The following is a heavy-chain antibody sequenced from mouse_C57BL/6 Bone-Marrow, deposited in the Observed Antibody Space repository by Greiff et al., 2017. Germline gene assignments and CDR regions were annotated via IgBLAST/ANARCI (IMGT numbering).Heavy chain of an antibody. CDR1: GFTFSDYG. CDR3: ARWLLNWYFDF. V-gene: IGHV5-17*01. CDR2: ISSGSSTI. Sequence: EVQLQESGGGLVKPGGSLKLSCAASGFTFSDYGMHWVRQAPEKGLEWVAYISSGSSTIYYADTVKGRFTISRDNAKNTLFLQMTSLRSEDTAMYYCARWLLNWYFDFWGTGTTVTVSS. J-gene: IGHJ1*03. D-gene: IGHD2-3*01.